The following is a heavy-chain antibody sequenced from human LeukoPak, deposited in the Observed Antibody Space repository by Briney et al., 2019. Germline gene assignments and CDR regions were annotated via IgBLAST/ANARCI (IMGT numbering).Heavy chain of an antibody. CDR1: GYTFTSYY. CDR3: AKDPSLRVTADY. V-gene: IGHV1-46*01. D-gene: IGHD2-21*02. CDR2: INPSGGST. J-gene: IGHJ4*02. Sequence: GASVKVSCKASGYTFTSYYMHWVRQAPGQGLEWMGIINPSGGSTSYAQKFQGRFTISRDSSKNTLYLQMNSLRAEDTAVYYCAKDPSLRVTADYWGRGTLVTVSS.